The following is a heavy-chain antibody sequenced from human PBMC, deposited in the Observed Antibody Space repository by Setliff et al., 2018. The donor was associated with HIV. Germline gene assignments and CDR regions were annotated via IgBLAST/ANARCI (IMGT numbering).Heavy chain of an antibody. J-gene: IGHJ4*02. CDR2: INNDTTTT. D-gene: IGHD6-6*01. CDR1: GFIFSNYW. Sequence: PGGSLRLSCVDSGFIFSNYWMSWVRQAPGQGLVWVSGINNDTTTTTYADSVKGRFSISRDNAKNTLYLQMNGLRGEDTAVYYCAMFSSSSGWGQGTQVTVSS. CDR3: AMFSSSSG. V-gene: IGHV3-74*01.